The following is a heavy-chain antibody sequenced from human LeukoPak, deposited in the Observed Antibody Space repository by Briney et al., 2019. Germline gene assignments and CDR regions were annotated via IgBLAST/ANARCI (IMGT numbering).Heavy chain of an antibody. V-gene: IGHV3-23*01. CDR3: AKGGAVVPPGNYLDS. D-gene: IGHD2-2*01. CDR2: IRGRGDRS. CDR1: GFTFSSYA. Sequence: GGSLRLSCTASGFTFSSYALNWVRQAPGKGLEWVSAIRGRGDRSYYTDSVKGRFTISRDNSKNTLFLQMNSLRVEDTALYYCAKGGAVVPPGNYLDSWGQGTLVTVSS. J-gene: IGHJ4*02.